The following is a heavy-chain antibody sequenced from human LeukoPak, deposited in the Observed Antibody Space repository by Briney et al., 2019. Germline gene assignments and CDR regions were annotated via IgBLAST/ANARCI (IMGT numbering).Heavy chain of an antibody. D-gene: IGHD3-16*01. Sequence: PSETLSLTCTVSGGSISSSGYYWSWIRQPAGKGLEWIGRIYTSGSTNYNPSLKSRVTISVDTSKNQFSLKLSSVTAADTAVYYCARAIKLRSSLWGQGTLVTVSS. V-gene: IGHV4-61*02. J-gene: IGHJ4*02. CDR2: IYTSGST. CDR3: ARAIKLRSSL. CDR1: GGSISSSGYY.